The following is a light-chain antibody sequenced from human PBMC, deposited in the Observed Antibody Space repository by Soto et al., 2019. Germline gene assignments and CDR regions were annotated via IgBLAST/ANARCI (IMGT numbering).Light chain of an antibody. CDR1: QSVRSY. J-gene: IGKJ4*01. CDR2: DAY. Sequence: EIVLTQSPATLSLSTGDSDTLSCPASQSVRSYLAWFQTKPGQAPRLLIYDAYHRATGIPARVSGRGSGTDVTRTSSSLEPEDFAVYYCQHRSNWPLTFGGGTKVEIK. V-gene: IGKV3-11*01. CDR3: QHRSNWPLT.